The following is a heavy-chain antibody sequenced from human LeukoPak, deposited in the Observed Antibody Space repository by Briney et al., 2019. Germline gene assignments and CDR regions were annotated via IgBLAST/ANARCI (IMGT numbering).Heavy chain of an antibody. CDR3: ARDPTYSSGWTEFDY. CDR2: IWHGGRNK. D-gene: IGHD6-19*01. Sequence: GGSLRLSCAASGFNSSTHGIHWVRQAPGKGLEWVAVIWHGGRNKYYADSVKGRFTISRDSSKNTLYLQMNSLRAEDTAVYNCARDPTYSSGWTEFDYWGQGTLVTVSS. V-gene: IGHV3-33*01. CDR1: GFNSSTHG. J-gene: IGHJ4*02.